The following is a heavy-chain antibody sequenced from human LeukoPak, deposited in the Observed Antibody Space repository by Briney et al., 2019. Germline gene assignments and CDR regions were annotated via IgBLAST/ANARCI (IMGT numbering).Heavy chain of an antibody. CDR3: AKQLGYCSDGSCYFPY. CDR2: ISNNGGYT. V-gene: IGHV3-23*01. Sequence: SCKVSGYTLTELSMHWVRQAPGKGLEWVSAISNNGGYTYYADSVQGRFTISRDNSKSTLCLQMNSLRAEDTAVYYCAKQLGYCSDGSCYFPYWGQGTLVTVSS. J-gene: IGHJ4*02. CDR1: GYTLTELS. D-gene: IGHD2-15*01.